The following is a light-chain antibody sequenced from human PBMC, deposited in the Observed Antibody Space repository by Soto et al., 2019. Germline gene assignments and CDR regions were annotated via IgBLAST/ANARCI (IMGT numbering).Light chain of an antibody. CDR3: QVCDSSSDDRSDPTSDRWV. V-gene: IGLV3-21*02. CDR1: NIGNKS. Sequence: VLTQPPSVSVAPGQTAMITCGGNNIGNKSVHWYQQRPGQAPVLRVYDDSDRPSGIPDRLSGSNSENTATLTISRVEAGDEADFYCQVCDSSSDDRSDPTSDRWVFGGGTKLTVL. CDR2: DDS. J-gene: IGLJ3*02.